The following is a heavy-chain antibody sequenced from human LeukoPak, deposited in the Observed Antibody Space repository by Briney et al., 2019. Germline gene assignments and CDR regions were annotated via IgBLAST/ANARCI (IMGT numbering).Heavy chain of an antibody. CDR2: IHPGDSDT. D-gene: IGHD3-22*01. CDR1: GYSFSSYW. Sequence: RGESLKISCKGSGYSFSSYWIGWVRQMPGKGLEWMGVIHPGDSDTRYSPSFQGQVTISADKSISTAYLQGSSLKASDTAIYYCARGQAYYYDSSGYPDYWGQGTLVTVSS. CDR3: ARGQAYYYDSSGYPDY. J-gene: IGHJ4*02. V-gene: IGHV5-51*01.